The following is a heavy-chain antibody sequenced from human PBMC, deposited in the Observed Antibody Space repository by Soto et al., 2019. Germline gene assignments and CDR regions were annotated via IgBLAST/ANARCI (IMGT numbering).Heavy chain of an antibody. CDR3: ARGVSAGVHY. CDR1: GYSFTSLD. CDR2: MQPSTGRT. J-gene: IGHJ4*02. D-gene: IGHD3-10*01. Sequence: QVQLVQSGAEVREPGASVKVSCKASGYSFTSLDINWVRQTAGQGLEWMGWMQPSTGRTGYAQKFQGRVTMTRDTSINTAYMALTTLTSDDTAFYYCARGVSAGVHYWGQGTLVTVSS. V-gene: IGHV1-8*01.